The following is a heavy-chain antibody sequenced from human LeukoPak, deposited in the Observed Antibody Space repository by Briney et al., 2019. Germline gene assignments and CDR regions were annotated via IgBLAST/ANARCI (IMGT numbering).Heavy chain of an antibody. CDR3: ARLQINPYYGSGTPDY. V-gene: IGHV3-48*01. D-gene: IGHD3-10*01. CDR2: ISSSSSTI. Sequence: PGGSLRLSCAASGFTFSSYSMNWVRQAPGKGLEWVSYISSSSSTIYYADSVKGRFTISRDNAKNSLYLQMNSLRAEDTAVYYCARLQINPYYGSGTPDYWGQGTLVTVSS. J-gene: IGHJ4*02. CDR1: GFTFSSYS.